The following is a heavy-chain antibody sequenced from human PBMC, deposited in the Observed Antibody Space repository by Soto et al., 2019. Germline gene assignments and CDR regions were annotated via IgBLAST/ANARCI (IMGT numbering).Heavy chain of an antibody. CDR2: IYYSGST. V-gene: IGHV4-31*03. D-gene: IGHD5-18*01. CDR3: ARSQHSGYSYGYGILYGMDV. Sequence: SETLSLTCTVSGGSISSGGYYWSWIRQHPGKGLEWIGYIYYSGSTYYNPSLKSRVTISVDTSKNQFSLKLSSVTAADTAVYYCARSQHSGYSYGYGILYGMDVWGQGTTVTVSS. J-gene: IGHJ6*02. CDR1: GGSISSGGYY.